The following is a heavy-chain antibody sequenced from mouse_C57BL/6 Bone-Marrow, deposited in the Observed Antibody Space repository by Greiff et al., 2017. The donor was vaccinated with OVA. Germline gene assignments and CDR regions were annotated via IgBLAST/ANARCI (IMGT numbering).Heavy chain of an antibody. CDR1: GFTFSSYA. J-gene: IGHJ2*01. V-gene: IGHV5-4*01. Sequence: EVMLVESGGGLAKPGGSLKLSCAASGFTFSSYAMSWVRQTPEKRLEWVATISDGGSYTYYPDNVKGRFTISRDNAKNNLYLQMSQLKSEDTAMYYCAREGHIFDYWGQGTTLTVSS. CDR3: AREGHIFDY. CDR2: ISDGGSYT.